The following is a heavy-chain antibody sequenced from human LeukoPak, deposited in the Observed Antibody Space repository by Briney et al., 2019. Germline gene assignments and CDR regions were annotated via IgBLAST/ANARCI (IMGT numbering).Heavy chain of an antibody. J-gene: IGHJ6*02. CDR1: GFTFSSYG. V-gene: IGHV3-30*03. Sequence: GGSLRLSCAASGFTFSSYGMHWVRQAPGKGLEWVAVISYDGSNKYYADSVKGRFIISRDNSKNTLYLQMNSLRAEDTAVYYCARDLRIQLWTNYYYYGMDVWGQGTTVTVSS. D-gene: IGHD5-18*01. CDR2: ISYDGSNK. CDR3: ARDLRIQLWTNYYYYGMDV.